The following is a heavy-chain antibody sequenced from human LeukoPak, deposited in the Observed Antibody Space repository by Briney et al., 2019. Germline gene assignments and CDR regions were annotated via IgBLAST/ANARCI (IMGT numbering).Heavy chain of an antibody. Sequence: PGGSLRLSCAASGFTFSSYAMSWVRQAPGKGLERVSAISGSGGSTYYADSVKGRFTISRDNSKNTLYLRMNSLRAEDMAVYHCAKLATDAEYSSGPYYFDSWGQGTLVTVSS. CDR3: AKLATDAEYSSGPYYFDS. J-gene: IGHJ4*02. CDR1: GFTFSSYA. V-gene: IGHV3-23*01. D-gene: IGHD6-19*01. CDR2: ISGSGGST.